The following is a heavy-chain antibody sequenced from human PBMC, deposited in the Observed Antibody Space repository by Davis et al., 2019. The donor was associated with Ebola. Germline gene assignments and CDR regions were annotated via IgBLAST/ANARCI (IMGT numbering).Heavy chain of an antibody. CDR1: GDSISSRNW. V-gene: IGHV4-4*02. CDR3: ATMDGGNSGLYYYYGMDV. Sequence: SETLSLTCAVSGDSISSRNWWSWVRQSPGKGLEWIGEVYHSGSTNYNPSLKSRVTISVDKSKNQFSLKLSSVTAADTAVYYCATMDGGNSGLYYYYGMDVWGKGTTVTVSS. D-gene: IGHD4-23*01. CDR2: VYHSGST. J-gene: IGHJ6*04.